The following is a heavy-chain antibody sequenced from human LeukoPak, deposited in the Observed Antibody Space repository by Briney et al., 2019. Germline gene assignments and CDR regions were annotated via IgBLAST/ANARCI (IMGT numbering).Heavy chain of an antibody. V-gene: IGHV4-34*01. Sequence: PGGSLRLSCAASGFTFSSYSMNWVRQAPGKGLEWIGEINHSGSTNYNPSLKSRVTISVDTSKNQFSLKLSSVTAADTAVYYCARDVPYYYDSSGYRYWGQGTLVTVSS. CDR2: INHSGST. CDR1: GFTFSSYS. CDR3: ARDVPYYYDSSGYRY. J-gene: IGHJ4*02. D-gene: IGHD3-22*01.